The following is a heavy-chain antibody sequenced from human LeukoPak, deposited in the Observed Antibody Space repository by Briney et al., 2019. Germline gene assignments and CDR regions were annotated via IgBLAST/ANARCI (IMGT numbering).Heavy chain of an antibody. CDR3: ARRVVAGTPQYYYGMDV. V-gene: IGHV4-34*01. CDR1: GGSISSYY. CDR2: INHSGST. J-gene: IGHJ6*04. Sequence: TPSETLSLTCTVSGGSISSYYWSWIRQPPGKGLEWIGEINHSGSTNYNPSLKSRVTISVDTSKNQFSLKLSSVTAADTAVYYCARRVVAGTPQYYYGMDVWGKGTTVIVSS. D-gene: IGHD6-19*01.